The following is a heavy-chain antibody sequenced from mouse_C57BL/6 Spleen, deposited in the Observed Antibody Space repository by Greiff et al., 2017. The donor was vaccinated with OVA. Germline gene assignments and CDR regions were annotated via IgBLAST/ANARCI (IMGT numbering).Heavy chain of an antibody. D-gene: IGHD2-3*01. CDR1: GYTFTSYW. J-gene: IGHJ4*01. V-gene: IGHV1-61*01. CDR2: IYPSDSET. CDR3: ARRDGLYAMDY. Sequence: QVQLQQPGAELVRPGSSVKLSCKASGYTFTSYWMDWVKQRPGQGLEWIGNIYPSDSETHYNQKFKDKATLTVDKSSSTAYMQLSSLTSEDSAVYYCARRDGLYAMDYWGQGTSVTVSS.